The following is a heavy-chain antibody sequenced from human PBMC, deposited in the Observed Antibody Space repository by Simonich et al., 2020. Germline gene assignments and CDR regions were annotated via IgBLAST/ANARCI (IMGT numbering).Heavy chain of an antibody. J-gene: IGHJ3*02. CDR1: GYTFTGYI. V-gene: IGHV1-2*07. CDR3: ARNGLVGILKAFDI. CDR2: INPTSGGT. Sequence: QVQLVQSGAEVKKPGASVRVSCKAAGYTFTGYIIHWVRQAPGQGLEGMGWINPTSGGTNYARKFQGRVTMTRDPSISTAYMELSRLRSDDTAVYYCARNGLVGILKAFDIWGQGTMVTVSS. D-gene: IGHD2-21*01.